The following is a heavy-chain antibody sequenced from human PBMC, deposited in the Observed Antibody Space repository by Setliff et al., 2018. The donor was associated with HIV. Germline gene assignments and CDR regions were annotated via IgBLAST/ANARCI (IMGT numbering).Heavy chain of an antibody. J-gene: IGHJ4*02. CDR3: GRLDTFLNHFDY. D-gene: IGHD3-3*02. Sequence: SETLSLTCAVSAYSINSGYYWGWIRQSPGKGLEWIGTVYQSGTTYYNPSLKSRITLSIDRSKDQFSLRLTSVTAADTAIYYCGRLDTFLNHFDYWGQGVPVTVSS. V-gene: IGHV4-38-2*01. CDR2: VYQSGTT. CDR1: AYSINSGYY.